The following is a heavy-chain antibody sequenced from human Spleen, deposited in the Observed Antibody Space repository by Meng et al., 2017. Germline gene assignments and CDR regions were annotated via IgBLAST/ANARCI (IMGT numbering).Heavy chain of an antibody. J-gene: IGHJ4*02. CDR2: ISSSSSYI. D-gene: IGHD3-22*01. V-gene: IGHV3-21*01. CDR3: ARDYDSTLDD. CDR1: GFTFSSYS. Sequence: GESLKISCAASGFTFSSYSMNWVRQAPGKGLEWVSSISSSSSYIYYADSVKGRFTISRDNAKSSLYLQMNSLRAEDTAVYYCARDYDSTLDDWGQGTLVTVSS.